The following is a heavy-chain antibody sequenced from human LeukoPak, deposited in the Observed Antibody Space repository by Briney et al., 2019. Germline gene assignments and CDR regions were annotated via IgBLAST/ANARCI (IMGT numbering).Heavy chain of an antibody. CDR2: MNPNSGNT. J-gene: IGHJ4*02. V-gene: IGHV1-8*01. CDR1: GYTFTSYD. Sequence: ASVTVSCKASGYTFTSYDINWVRQATGQGLELMGWMNPNSGNTGYAQKFQGRVTMTRNTSISTAYMELSSLRSEDTAVYYCARAAEPDYYGSGSYQDNWGQGTLVTVSS. D-gene: IGHD3-10*01. CDR3: ARAAEPDYYGSGSYQDN.